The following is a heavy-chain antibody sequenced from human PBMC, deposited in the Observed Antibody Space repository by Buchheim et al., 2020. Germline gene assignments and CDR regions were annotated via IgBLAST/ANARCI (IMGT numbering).Heavy chain of an antibody. CDR3: ARDSRPYYYDSSGYPRRDAFDI. D-gene: IGHD3-22*01. V-gene: IGHV3-48*03. CDR1: GFTFSSYE. CDR2: ISSSGSTI. J-gene: IGHJ3*02. Sequence: EVQLVESGGGLVQPGGSLRLSCAASGFTFSSYEMNWVRQAPGKGLEWVSYISSSGSTIYYADSVKGRFTISRDNAKNSLYLQMNSLRAEDTAVYYCARDSRPYYYDSSGYPRRDAFDIWGQGT.